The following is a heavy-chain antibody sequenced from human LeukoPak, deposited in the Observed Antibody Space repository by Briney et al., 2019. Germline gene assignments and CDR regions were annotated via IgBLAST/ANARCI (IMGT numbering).Heavy chain of an antibody. Sequence: GGSLRLSCAASGFTFSSYGMHWVRQVPGKGLEWVAFIRYDGSNKYYADSVKGRFTISRDNSKNTLYLQMNSLRAEDTAVYYCAKAPTFCSSTSCYNFDYWGQGTLVTVSS. D-gene: IGHD2-2*02. V-gene: IGHV3-30*02. CDR2: IRYDGSNK. CDR1: GFTFSSYG. CDR3: AKAPTFCSSTSCYNFDY. J-gene: IGHJ4*02.